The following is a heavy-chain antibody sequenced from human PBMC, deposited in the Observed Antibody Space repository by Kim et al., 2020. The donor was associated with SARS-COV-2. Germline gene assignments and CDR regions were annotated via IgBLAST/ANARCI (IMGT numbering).Heavy chain of an antibody. CDR2: T. J-gene: IGHJ4*02. D-gene: IGHD6-13*01. CDR3: ARVHTSSWEIDY. Sequence: TDYTPSFKRRVTTSLGTSRNQFSLNLSSVTGADTAVYYCARVHTSSWEIDYWGQGTLVTVAS. V-gene: IGHV4-30-2*04.